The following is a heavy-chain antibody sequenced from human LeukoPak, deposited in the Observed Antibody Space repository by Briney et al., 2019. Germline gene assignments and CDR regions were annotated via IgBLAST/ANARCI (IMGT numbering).Heavy chain of an antibody. D-gene: IGHD6-13*01. J-gene: IGHJ5*01. CDR3: ARETIAASGNNWFDS. CDR1: GFTFRTYW. CDR2: INADGSST. V-gene: IGHV3-74*01. Sequence: GGSLRLSCAASGFTFRTYWMHWVRQAPGKGLVWVSRINADGSSTTYADSMKGRFTISRDNAKNTLYLQMNSLRTEDTAVYYCARETIAASGNNWFDSWGQGTLVTVSS.